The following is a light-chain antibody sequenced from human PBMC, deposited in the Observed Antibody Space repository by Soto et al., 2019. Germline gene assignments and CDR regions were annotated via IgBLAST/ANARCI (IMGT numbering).Light chain of an antibody. Sequence: QSVLTQPASVSGSPGQSITISCTGTICDIGGYNYVSWYQQHPGKAPKLMIYEVSTRPAGVPDRFSGSKSGNTASLTVSGPRAEDEDDNYSSSYAGTNTHVFGTGTKV. J-gene: IGLJ1*01. CDR2: EVS. CDR1: ICDIGGYNY. V-gene: IGLV2-8*01. CDR3: SSYAGTNTHV.